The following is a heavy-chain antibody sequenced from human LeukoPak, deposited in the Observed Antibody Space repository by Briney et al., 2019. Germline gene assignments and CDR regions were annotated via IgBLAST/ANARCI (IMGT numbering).Heavy chain of an antibody. CDR2: IYYSGIT. Sequence: TSETLSLTCTVSGGSISSYYWSWIRQPPGKGLEWIGYIYYSGITNYNPPLKSRVTISVDTSRNHFSLKLSSVTAADTAVYYCARQGSSGWYYYYYGMDVWGQGTTVTVSS. CDR1: GGSISSYY. J-gene: IGHJ6*02. V-gene: IGHV4-59*08. D-gene: IGHD6-19*01. CDR3: ARQGSSGWYYYYYGMDV.